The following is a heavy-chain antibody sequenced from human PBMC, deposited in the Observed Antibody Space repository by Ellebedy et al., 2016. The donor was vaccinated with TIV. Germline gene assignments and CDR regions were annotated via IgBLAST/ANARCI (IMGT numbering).Heavy chain of an antibody. Sequence: MPSETLSLTCTVSGGSISPYYWSWIRQPPGKGLEWIGYIYYSGSTNYNPSLKSRVTISVDTSKNQFSLKLSSVTAADTAVYYCARGTYSSGWLGVGWGQGTLVTVSS. CDR3: ARGTYSSGWLGVG. CDR2: IYYSGST. V-gene: IGHV4-59*01. J-gene: IGHJ4*02. CDR1: GGSISPYY. D-gene: IGHD6-19*01.